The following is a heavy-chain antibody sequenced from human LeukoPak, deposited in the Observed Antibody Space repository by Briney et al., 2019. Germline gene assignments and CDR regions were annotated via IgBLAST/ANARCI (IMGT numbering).Heavy chain of an antibody. V-gene: IGHV4-4*02. Sequence: SPSETLSLTCAVSGGSISSCNWWSWVRQPPGKGLEWIGEIHHSGSTNYNPSLKSRVTISVDTSKNQFSLKLSSVTAADTAVYYCARYYLQWLARSTNWFDPWGQGTLVTVSS. CDR2: IHHSGST. CDR3: ARYYLQWLARSTNWFDP. CDR1: GGSISSCNW. J-gene: IGHJ5*02. D-gene: IGHD6-19*01.